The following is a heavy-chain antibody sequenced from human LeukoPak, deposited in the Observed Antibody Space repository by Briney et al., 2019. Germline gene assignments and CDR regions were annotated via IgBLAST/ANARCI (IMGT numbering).Heavy chain of an antibody. CDR3: ARGKVYFDSSGNPDVFDI. CDR1: GGSISSYY. D-gene: IGHD3-22*01. V-gene: IGHV4-4*07. CDR2: IYTSGST. Sequence: SETLSLTCTVSGGSISSYYWNWIRQPAGKGLEWIGRIYTSGSTNYNPSLKSRVTMSVDTSKNQFSLKLSSVTAADTAVYYCARGKVYFDSSGNPDVFDIWGQGTMVTVSS. J-gene: IGHJ3*02.